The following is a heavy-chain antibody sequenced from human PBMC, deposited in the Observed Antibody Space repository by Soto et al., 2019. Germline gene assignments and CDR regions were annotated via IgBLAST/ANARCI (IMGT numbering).Heavy chain of an antibody. J-gene: IGHJ4*02. Sequence: QVQLQESGPGLVKPSETLSLTCTVSGGSVSSGSYYWSWIRQPPGKGLEWIGYIYYSGSTNYNPSPKSRVTITVDASKNQCSLKLSSVTAADTAVYYCARVELSGALYYFDYWCQGTLVTVSS. CDR2: IYYSGST. D-gene: IGHD1-1*01. CDR3: ARVELSGALYYFDY. V-gene: IGHV4-61*01. CDR1: GGSVSSGSYY.